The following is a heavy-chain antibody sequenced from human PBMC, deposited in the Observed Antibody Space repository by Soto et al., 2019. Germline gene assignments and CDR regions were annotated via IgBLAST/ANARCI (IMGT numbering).Heavy chain of an antibody. D-gene: IGHD1-1*01. Sequence: PGGSLRLSCAASGFTISSYAMSWDRQAPGKGLEWVSAISDRGDTTHYADSVTGRFTISRDTSKTTLYLQMNALRADDTAVYYCAKDKPETTSFDYWGQGTLVTVSS. V-gene: IGHV3-23*01. CDR2: ISDRGDTT. CDR3: AKDKPETTSFDY. CDR1: GFTISSYA. J-gene: IGHJ4*02.